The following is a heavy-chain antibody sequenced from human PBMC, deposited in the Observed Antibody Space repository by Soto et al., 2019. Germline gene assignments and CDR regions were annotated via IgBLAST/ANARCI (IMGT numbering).Heavy chain of an antibody. CDR2: VYHSGIT. V-gene: IGHV4-59*01. D-gene: IGHD1-26*01. J-gene: IGHJ4*02. CDR3: ATRRPGVWAGVFDY. CDR1: RGSISSYY. Sequence: SETLSLTCTVSRGSISSYYWSWIRQPPVKGPEWIGYVYHSGITNYNPSLESRVTISLDTSKNQFSLKLNSVTAADTAVYYCATRRPGVWAGVFDYWSQGTLVTVSS.